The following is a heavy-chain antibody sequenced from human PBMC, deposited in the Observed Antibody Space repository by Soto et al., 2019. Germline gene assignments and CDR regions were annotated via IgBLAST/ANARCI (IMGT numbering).Heavy chain of an antibody. D-gene: IGHD3-9*01. V-gene: IGHV4-34*02. J-gene: IGHJ4*02. CDR1: GGSFSGYY. Sequence: QVQLQQWGAGLLKPSETLSLTCAVYGGSFSGYYWSWIRQPPGKGLDWIGEINHSGSTNYNPSLKSRVTISVDTSKNQFSLKLSSVTAADTAVYYCASGGQTIISKDWGQGTLVTVSS. CDR2: INHSGST. CDR3: ASGGQTIISKD.